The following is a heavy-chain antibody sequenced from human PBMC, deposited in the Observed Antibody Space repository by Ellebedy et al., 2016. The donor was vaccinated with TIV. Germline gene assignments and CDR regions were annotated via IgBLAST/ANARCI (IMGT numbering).Heavy chain of an antibody. D-gene: IGHD3-16*01. J-gene: IGHJ3*02. V-gene: IGHV1-18*01. CDR3: AGAEGSRPFSDAFDT. CDR2: ISVYNGKT. CDR1: GDTFSNHA. Sequence: AASVKVSCKASGDTFSNHAFNWVRQAPGQGLEWMGSISVYNGKTTYEQRFQDRVTMTTDTSTTTVYMELRSLKSDDTAVYYCAGAEGSRPFSDAFDTWGQGTLVTVSS.